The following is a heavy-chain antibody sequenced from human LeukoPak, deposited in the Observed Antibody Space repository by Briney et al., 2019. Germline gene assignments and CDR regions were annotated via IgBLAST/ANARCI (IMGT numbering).Heavy chain of an antibody. CDR2: ISWNSGSI. CDR1: GFTFDDYA. D-gene: IGHD6-13*01. CDR3: AKAGGSSRNWFDP. Sequence: GGSLRLSCAASGFTFDDYAMHWVRQAPGKGLEWVSGISWNSGSIGYADSVKGRFTISRDNAKNSLYLQMNSLRAEDTALYYCAKAGGSSRNWFDPWGQGTLVTVSS. J-gene: IGHJ5*02. V-gene: IGHV3-9*01.